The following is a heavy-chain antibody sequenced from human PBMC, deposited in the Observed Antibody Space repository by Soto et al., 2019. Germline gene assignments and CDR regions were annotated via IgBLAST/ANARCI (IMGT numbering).Heavy chain of an antibody. D-gene: IGHD4-17*01. J-gene: IGHJ4*02. CDR1: GFTFDDYA. CDR2: ISWNSGSI. Sequence: GGSLRLSCAASGFTFDDYAMHWVRQAPGKGLEWVSGISWNSGSIGYADSVKGRFTISRDNAKNSLYLQMNSLRAEDTALYYCAKDATVTSYYFDYWGQGTLVTVS. CDR3: AKDATVTSYYFDY. V-gene: IGHV3-9*01.